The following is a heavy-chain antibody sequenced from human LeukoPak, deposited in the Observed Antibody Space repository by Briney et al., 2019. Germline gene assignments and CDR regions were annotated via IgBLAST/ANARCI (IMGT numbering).Heavy chain of an antibody. J-gene: IGHJ5*02. V-gene: IGHV3-30-3*01. CDR1: GFTFSSYA. CDR3: ARNAIAVIAWFDP. CDR2: ISYDGSNK. Sequence: PGGSLRLSCAASGFTFSSYAMHWVRQAPGKGLEWVAVISYDGSNKYYADSVKGRFTISRDNSKNTLYLQMNSLRAEDTAVYYCARNAIAVIAWFDPWGQGTLVTVSS. D-gene: IGHD6-19*01.